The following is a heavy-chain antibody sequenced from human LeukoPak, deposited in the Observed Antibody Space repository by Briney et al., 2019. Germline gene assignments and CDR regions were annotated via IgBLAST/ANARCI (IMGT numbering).Heavy chain of an antibody. CDR3: ARHKVLWFGELSLDY. CDR1: GGSISSSSYY. J-gene: IGHJ4*02. V-gene: IGHV4-39*01. Sequence: SKTLSLTCTVSGGSISSSSYYWGWIRQPPGKGLEWIGSIYYSGSTYYNPSLKSRVTISVDTSKNQFSLKLSSVTAADTAVYYCARHKVLWFGELSLDYWGQGTLVAVSS. D-gene: IGHD3-10*01. CDR2: IYYSGST.